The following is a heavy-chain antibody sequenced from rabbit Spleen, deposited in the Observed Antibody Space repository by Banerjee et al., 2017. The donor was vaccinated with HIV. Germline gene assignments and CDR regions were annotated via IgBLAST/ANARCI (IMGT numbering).Heavy chain of an antibody. J-gene: IGHJ3*01. CDR1: GVSFSFSSY. V-gene: IGHV1S40*01. D-gene: IGHD4-1*01. Sequence: EESGGGLVKPGASLTLTCTASGVSFSFSSYMCWVRQAPGKGLEWIACIEVGSSDFTYFATWAKGRFTISKTSSTTVTLQMTSLTAADTATYFCARDLDGVIGWNFGWWGQGTLVTVS. CDR3: ARDLDGVIGWNFGW. CDR2: IEVGSSDFT.